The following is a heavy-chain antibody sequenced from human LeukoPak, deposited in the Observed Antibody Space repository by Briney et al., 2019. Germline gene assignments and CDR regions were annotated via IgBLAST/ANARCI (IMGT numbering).Heavy chain of an antibody. J-gene: IGHJ2*01. CDR3: ARGIPSVAAGTGWYFDL. CDR1: GYTFTSYD. Sequence: ASVKVSCKASGYTFTSYDINWVRQATGQGLEWMGWMNPNSGNTGYAQKLQGRVTMTRNTSISTAYMELSSLKSEDTAVYYCARGIPSVAAGTGWYFDLWGRGTLVTVSS. V-gene: IGHV1-8*02. D-gene: IGHD6-13*01. CDR2: MNPNSGNT.